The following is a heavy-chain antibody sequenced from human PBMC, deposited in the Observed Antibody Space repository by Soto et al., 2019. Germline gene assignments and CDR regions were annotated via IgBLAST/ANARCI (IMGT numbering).Heavy chain of an antibody. CDR3: ARDWEMDTLGEEYYYGMDV. Sequence: QVQLVQSGAEVKKPGSSVKVSCKASGGTFSSYAISWVRQAPGQGLEWMGGIIPIFGTANYAQKFQGRVTITADKSTSTAYMELSSLRSEDTAVYYCARDWEMDTLGEEYYYGMDVWGQGTTVTVSS. J-gene: IGHJ6*02. CDR2: IIPIFGTA. D-gene: IGHD5-18*01. V-gene: IGHV1-69*06. CDR1: GGTFSSYA.